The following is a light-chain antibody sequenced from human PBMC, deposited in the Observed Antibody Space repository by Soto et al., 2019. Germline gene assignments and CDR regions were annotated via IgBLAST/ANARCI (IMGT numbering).Light chain of an antibody. J-gene: IGKJ1*01. Sequence: IQMTQSPSTLSASVGDRVTITCRASQSISSWLAWYQQKPGKAPKLLIYKASSLESGVPSRFSGSGSGTEFTLTISSLQPDDFATYYCQQYNSYSPFGQGTK. V-gene: IGKV1-5*03. CDR3: QQYNSYSP. CDR1: QSISSW. CDR2: KAS.